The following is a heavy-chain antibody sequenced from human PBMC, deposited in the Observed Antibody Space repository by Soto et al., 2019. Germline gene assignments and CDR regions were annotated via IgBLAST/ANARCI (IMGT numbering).Heavy chain of an antibody. CDR3: ARTVIGGFDY. Sequence: XXTLSLTFTVSGGSISSDYWRWIRQPPGKGLEWIAYIYYSGSTNYNPSLKSRVAISGDTSKNQFSLKLSSVTAADTAVYYCARTVIGGFDYWGQGTLVTVSS. CDR1: GGSISSDY. CDR2: IYYSGST. J-gene: IGHJ4*02. D-gene: IGHD3-16*02. V-gene: IGHV4-59*01.